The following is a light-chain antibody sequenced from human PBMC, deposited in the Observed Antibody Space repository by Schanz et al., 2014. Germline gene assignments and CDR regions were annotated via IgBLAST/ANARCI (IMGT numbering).Light chain of an antibody. CDR3: SSYTTTSTLKWV. CDR2: DVS. V-gene: IGLV2-14*03. CDR1: SSDVGGYDY. Sequence: QSALTQPASVSGSPGQSITISCTGTSSDVGGYDYVSWYQQHPAKAPKLMIYDVSNRPAGVSNRFSGSKSGNTASLTISGLRAEDEADYYCSSYTTTSTLKWVFGGGTKLTVL. J-gene: IGLJ3*02.